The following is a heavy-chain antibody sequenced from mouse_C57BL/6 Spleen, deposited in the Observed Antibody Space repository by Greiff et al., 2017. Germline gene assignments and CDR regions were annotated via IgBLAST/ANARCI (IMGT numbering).Heavy chain of an antibody. V-gene: IGHV1-43*01. CDR1: GYSFTGYY. J-gene: IGHJ3*01. CDR3: ARNYGSSPFAY. CDR2: INPSTGGT. Sequence: VQLKESGPELVKPGASVKISCKASGYSFTGYYMHWVKQSSEKSLEWIGEINPSTGGTSYNQKFKGKATLTVDKSSSTAYMQLKSLTSEDSAVYYCARNYGSSPFAYWGQGTLVTVSA. D-gene: IGHD1-1*01.